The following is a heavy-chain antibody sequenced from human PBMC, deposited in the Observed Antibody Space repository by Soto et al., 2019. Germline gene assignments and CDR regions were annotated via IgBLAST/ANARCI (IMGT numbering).Heavy chain of an antibody. V-gene: IGHV3-30-3*01. D-gene: IGHD6-19*01. CDR3: ARGSSSGWTFDY. Sequence: GGSLRLSCAASGFTFSSYAMHWVRQAPGEGLEWVAVISYDGSNKYYADSVKGRFTISRDNSKNTLYLQMNSLRAEDTAVYYCARGSSSGWTFDYWGQGTLVTVSS. J-gene: IGHJ4*02. CDR1: GFTFSSYA. CDR2: ISYDGSNK.